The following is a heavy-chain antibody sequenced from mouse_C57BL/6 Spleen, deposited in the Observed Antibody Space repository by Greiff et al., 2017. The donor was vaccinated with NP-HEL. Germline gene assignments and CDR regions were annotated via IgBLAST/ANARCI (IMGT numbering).Heavy chain of an antibody. V-gene: IGHV2-2*01. D-gene: IGHD1-1*01. CDR3: ASNRPTVVAHWAMDY. Sequence: VKLVESGPGLVQPSQSLSITCTVSGFSLTSYGVHWVRQSPGKGLEWLGVIWSGGSTDYNAAFISRLSISKDNSKSQVFFKMNSLQADDTAIYYCASNRPTVVAHWAMDYWGQGTSVTVSS. CDR1: GFSLTSYG. CDR2: IWSGGST. J-gene: IGHJ4*01.